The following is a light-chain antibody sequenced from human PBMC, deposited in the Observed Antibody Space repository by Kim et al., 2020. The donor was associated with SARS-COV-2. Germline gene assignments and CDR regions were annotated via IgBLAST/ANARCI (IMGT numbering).Light chain of an antibody. CDR1: NIGNKG. CDR2: YDN. J-gene: IGLJ2*01. Sequence: APGKTATITCGGNNIGNKGVHWHQQEPGQAPVVVVYYDNARPSGNSARFSGSNSGNTATLTISRVEAGDEADYFCQVWDSRNDHVVFGGGTQLTVL. V-gene: IGLV3-21*01. CDR3: QVWDSRNDHVV.